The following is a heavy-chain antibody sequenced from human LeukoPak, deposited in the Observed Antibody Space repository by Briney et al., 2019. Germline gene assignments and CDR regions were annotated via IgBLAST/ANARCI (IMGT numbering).Heavy chain of an antibody. Sequence: ASVKVSCKASVCTFSSYAISWVRQAPGQGLEWMGRIIPILGIANYAQKFQGRVTITADKSTSTAYMELSSLRSEDTAVYYCARGRGYCSSTSCYYFDYWGQGTLVTVSS. J-gene: IGHJ4*02. D-gene: IGHD2-2*01. CDR3: ARGRGYCSSTSCYYFDY. CDR1: VCTFSSYA. V-gene: IGHV1-69*04. CDR2: IIPILGIA.